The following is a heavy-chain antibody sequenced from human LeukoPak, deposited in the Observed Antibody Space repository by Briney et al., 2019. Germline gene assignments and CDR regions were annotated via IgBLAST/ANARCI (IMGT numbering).Heavy chain of an antibody. CDR2: INPNSGGT. V-gene: IGHV1-2*02. D-gene: IGHD2-2*01. CDR1: GYTFTGYC. J-gene: IGHJ4*02. Sequence: ASVKVSCKASGYTFTGYCMHWVRQAPGQGLEWMGWINPNSGGTNYAQKFQGRVTMTRDTSISTAYMELSRLRSDDTAVYYCARDRGIVVVPAATGHLDYWGQGTLVTVSS. CDR3: ARDRGIVVVPAATGHLDY.